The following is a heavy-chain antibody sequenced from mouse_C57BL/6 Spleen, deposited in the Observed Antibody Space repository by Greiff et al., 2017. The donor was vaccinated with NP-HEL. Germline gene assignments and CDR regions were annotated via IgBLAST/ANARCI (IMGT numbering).Heavy chain of an antibody. CDR2: ILPGSGST. Sequence: QVQLQQSGAELMKPGASVKLSCKATGYTFTGYWIEWVKQRPGHGLEWIGEILPGSGSTNYNEKFKGKATFTADTSSNTAYMQLSSLTTEDSAIYYCARHFITTVVATGGYFDVWGTGTTVTVSS. CDR1: GYTFTGYW. CDR3: ARHFITTVVATGGYFDV. D-gene: IGHD1-1*01. J-gene: IGHJ1*03. V-gene: IGHV1-9*01.